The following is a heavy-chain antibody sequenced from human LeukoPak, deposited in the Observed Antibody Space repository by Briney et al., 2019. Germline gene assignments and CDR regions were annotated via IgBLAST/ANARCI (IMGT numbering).Heavy chain of an antibody. CDR1: GDTFTSYG. Sequence: VASVKVSCKASGDTFTSYGISWVRQAPGQGLEWMGWISAYNGNTNYAQKVQGRVTVTTDTSTSTAYMELRSLRSDDTAVYYCARGFSSGWYFGVDYWGQGTLVTVSS. CDR2: ISAYNGNT. CDR3: ARGFSSGWYFGVDY. J-gene: IGHJ4*02. D-gene: IGHD6-19*01. V-gene: IGHV1-18*01.